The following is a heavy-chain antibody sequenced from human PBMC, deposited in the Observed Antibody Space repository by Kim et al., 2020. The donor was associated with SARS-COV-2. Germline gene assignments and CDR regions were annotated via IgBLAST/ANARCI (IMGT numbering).Heavy chain of an antibody. CDR1: GFTFSSYA. D-gene: IGHD1-26*01. V-gene: IGHV3-23*01. J-gene: IGHJ2*01. CDR2: ISGSGGST. CDR3: AKDLDFLVGALDFDL. Sequence: GGSLRLSCAASGFTFSSYAMSWVRQAPGKGLEWDSAISGSGGSTYYADSVKVRFTISRDNSKNTLYLQMNSLRAEDTAVYYCAKDLDFLVGALDFDLWGRGTLVTVSS.